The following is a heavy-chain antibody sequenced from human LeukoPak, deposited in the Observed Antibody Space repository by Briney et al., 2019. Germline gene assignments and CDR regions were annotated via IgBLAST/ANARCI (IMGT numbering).Heavy chain of an antibody. CDR3: AKVPYSSSYVY. CDR2: ISGSGGST. Sequence: RAGGSLRLSCAASGFTFSSYAMSWVRQAPGKGLEWVSAISGSGGSTYYADSVKGRFTISRDNSKNTLYLQMNSLRAEDTAVYYCAKVPYSSSYVYWGQGTLVAVSS. CDR1: GFTFSSYA. V-gene: IGHV3-23*01. D-gene: IGHD6-6*01. J-gene: IGHJ4*02.